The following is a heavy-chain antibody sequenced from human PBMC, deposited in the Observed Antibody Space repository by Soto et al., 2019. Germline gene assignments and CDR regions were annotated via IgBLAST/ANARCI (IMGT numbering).Heavy chain of an antibody. CDR2: IYYSGRT. J-gene: IGHJ2*01. CDR1: GYSISNNNW. Sequence: QVQLQESGPGLMKPSDTLSLTCVVSGYSISNNNWWGWIRQPPGKGLEWIGYIYYSGRTYYNPSLESRVTMSVDPSKNQFSLTLTSVTAVDTAMYYCARKQAGNYWYFDPWGRGTLVTVSS. CDR3: ARKQAGNYWYFDP. V-gene: IGHV4-28*01.